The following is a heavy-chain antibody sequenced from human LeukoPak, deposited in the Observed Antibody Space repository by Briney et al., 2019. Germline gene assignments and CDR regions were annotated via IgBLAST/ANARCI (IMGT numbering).Heavy chain of an antibody. D-gene: IGHD2-2*02. V-gene: IGHV3-64*01. Sequence: GGSLRLSCAASGFTFSNYAMYWVRQALGKGLEYVSAISSNGGSTYYVNSVNGRFTISRDNSKNTLYLQMGSLRAEDMGVYYCARDLYPYPRYGMDVWGQGTTVTVSS. CDR2: ISSNGGST. CDR1: GFTFSNYA. CDR3: ARDLYPYPRYGMDV. J-gene: IGHJ6*02.